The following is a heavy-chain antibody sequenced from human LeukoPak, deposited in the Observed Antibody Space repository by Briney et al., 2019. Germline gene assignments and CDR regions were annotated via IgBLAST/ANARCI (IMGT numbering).Heavy chain of an antibody. CDR3: ARVLHKRNYDSTTYYGY. J-gene: IGHJ4*02. V-gene: IGHV3-30*02. CDR2: IRYDGSNK. D-gene: IGHD3-22*01. CDR1: GFTFSSYG. Sequence: PGGSLRLSCAASGFTFSSYGMHWVRQAPGKGLEGVAFIRYDGSNKYYADSVKGRFTISRDNSKNTLYLQMNSLRAEDTAVYYCARVLHKRNYDSTTYYGYWGQGTLVTVSS.